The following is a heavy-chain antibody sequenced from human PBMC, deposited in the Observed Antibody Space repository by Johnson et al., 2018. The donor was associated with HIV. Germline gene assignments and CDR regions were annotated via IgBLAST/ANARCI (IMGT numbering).Heavy chain of an antibody. CDR2: IKTKPDGGTT. CDR1: GLTFKNVW. V-gene: IGHV3-15*01. CDR3: TTDYHAVFGGFDI. D-gene: IGHD4-23*01. Sequence: VQLVESGGGLVKSGGSLRLSCAASGLTFKNVWMSWVRQAPGKGLAWVGRIKTKPDGGTTDYAAPVKGRFTISRDDSKDTLYLQMSSLKTDDTAVYYCTTDYHAVFGGFDIWGQGTMVTVSS. J-gene: IGHJ3*02.